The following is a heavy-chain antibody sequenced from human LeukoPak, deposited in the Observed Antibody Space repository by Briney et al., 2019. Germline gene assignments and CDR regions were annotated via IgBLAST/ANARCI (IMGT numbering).Heavy chain of an antibody. CDR1: GFTFSSYG. CDR3: ARPDYYRGAGSYGGDY. Sequence: GGSLRLSCAASGFTFSSYGMSWVRQVPGKGLEWISYISNSGSTIIYADSVKGRFTISRDNAKNSLYLQMDSLRAEDTAVYYCARPDYYRGAGSYGGDYWGQGTLVTVSS. CDR2: ISNSGSTI. J-gene: IGHJ4*02. V-gene: IGHV3-48*01. D-gene: IGHD3-10*01.